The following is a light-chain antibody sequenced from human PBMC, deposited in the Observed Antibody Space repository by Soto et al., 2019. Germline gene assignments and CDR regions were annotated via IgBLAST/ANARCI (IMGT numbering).Light chain of an antibody. V-gene: IGKV1-5*03. J-gene: IGKJ1*01. CDR1: QSIGDL. CDR3: QHYSAFSVT. CDR2: KAS. Sequence: DIQMTQSPSTLSASVEDRVTITCRASQSIGDLLAWYQQKPGEAPKLLIYKASYLESGVPSRFSGSGSGTEFTLTISRLQPDDLATYYCQHYSAFSVTFGQGTKVDIK.